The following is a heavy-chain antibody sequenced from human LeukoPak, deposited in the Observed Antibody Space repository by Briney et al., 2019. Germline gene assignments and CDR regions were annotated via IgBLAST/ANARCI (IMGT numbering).Heavy chain of an antibody. CDR1: GFTFSSYG. J-gene: IGHJ4*02. CDR2: ISYDGSNK. Sequence: GRSLRLSCAASGFTFSSYGMHWVRQAPGKGLEWVAVISYDGSNKYYADSVKGRFTISRDNSKNTLYLQMNSLRAEDTAVYYCARNLGADGYNLFDYWGQGTLVTVFS. CDR3: ARNLGADGYNLFDY. V-gene: IGHV3-30*03. D-gene: IGHD5-24*01.